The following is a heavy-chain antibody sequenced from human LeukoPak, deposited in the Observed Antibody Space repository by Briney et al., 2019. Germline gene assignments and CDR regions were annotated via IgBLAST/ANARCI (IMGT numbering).Heavy chain of an antibody. V-gene: IGHV1-2*06. Sequence: ASVKVSCKASGYTFTGYYMHWVRQAPGQGLEWMGRINPNSGGTNYAQKFQGRVTMTRDTSISTAYMELSRLRSDDTAVYYCARWGCSSTSCYLDHWGQGTLVTVSS. D-gene: IGHD2-2*01. J-gene: IGHJ4*02. CDR3: ARWGCSSTSCYLDH. CDR1: GYTFTGYY. CDR2: INPNSGGT.